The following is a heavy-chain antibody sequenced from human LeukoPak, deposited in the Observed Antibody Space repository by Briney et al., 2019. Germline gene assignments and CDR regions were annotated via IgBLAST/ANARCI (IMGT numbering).Heavy chain of an antibody. CDR2: IHYSGST. V-gene: IGHV4-30-4*08. CDR1: GGSISSGDYY. D-gene: IGHD6-13*01. Sequence: SETLSLTCTVSGGSISSGDYYWSWIRQPPGQGLEWIGYIHYSGSTYYNPSLNSRVTISVDTSKNQFSLKLSSVTAADTAVYYCARGRKQQLENEYYFDYWGQGTLVTVSS. CDR3: ARGRKQQLENEYYFDY. J-gene: IGHJ4*02.